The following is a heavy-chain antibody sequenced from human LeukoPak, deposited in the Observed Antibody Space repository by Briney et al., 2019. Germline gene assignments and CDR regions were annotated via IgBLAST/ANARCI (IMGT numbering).Heavy chain of an antibody. Sequence: GGSLRLSCAASGFTFSSYGMHWVRQAPGKGLEWVAVISFDGSNKYYADSVKGRFTISRDNSKNTLYLQMNSLRAEDTAVYYCGKDLVVTTVYYFYYGMDVRGQGTTVTVSS. CDR3: GKDLVVTTVYYFYYGMDV. CDR2: ISFDGSNK. V-gene: IGHV3-30*18. J-gene: IGHJ6*02. D-gene: IGHD2/OR15-2a*01. CDR1: GFTFSSYG.